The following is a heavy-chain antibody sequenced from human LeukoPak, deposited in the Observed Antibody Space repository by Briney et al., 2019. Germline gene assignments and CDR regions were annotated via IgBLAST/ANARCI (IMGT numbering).Heavy chain of an antibody. CDR1: GVSISSSNSY. CDR3: AKARGWELLSPLWS. V-gene: IGHV3-7*01. D-gene: IGHD1-26*01. Sequence: ETLSLTCTVSGVSISSSNSYWGWIRQAPGKGLEWVANIKQDGSEKYYVDSVKGRFTISRDNAKNSLYLQMNSLRAEDTAVYYCAKARGWELLSPLWSWGQGTLVTVSS. CDR2: IKQDGSEK. J-gene: IGHJ5*02.